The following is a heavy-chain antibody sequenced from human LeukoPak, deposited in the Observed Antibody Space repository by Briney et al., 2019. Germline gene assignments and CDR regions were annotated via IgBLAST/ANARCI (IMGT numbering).Heavy chain of an antibody. V-gene: IGHV3-72*01. J-gene: IGHJ4*02. D-gene: IGHD2-15*01. Sequence: GGSLRLSCAASGFTFSDHYMDWVRQAPGKGLEWVGRTRNKANSYTTEYAATVKGRFSISRDDSSIYLYLQMNSLKTEDTAVYYCTRTEYCSAGRCYSDYFDSWGQGTLVTVSS. CDR2: TRNKANSYTT. CDR1: GFTFSDHY. CDR3: TRTEYCSAGRCYSDYFDS.